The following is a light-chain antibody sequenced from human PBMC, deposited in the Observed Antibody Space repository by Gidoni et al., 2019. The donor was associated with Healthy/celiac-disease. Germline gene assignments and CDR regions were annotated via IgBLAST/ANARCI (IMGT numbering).Light chain of an antibody. CDR2: GAS. J-gene: IGKJ2*01. CDR3: QQYGSSG. Sequence: EIVLTQSPGTLSLSPGERATLSCRASQSVSSSDLAWYQQKPGQAPRLLIYGASSRATGIPDRFSGSGSGTDFTLTISRLEPEDFAVYYCQQYGSSGFGQGTKLEIK. V-gene: IGKV3-20*01. CDR1: QSVSSSD.